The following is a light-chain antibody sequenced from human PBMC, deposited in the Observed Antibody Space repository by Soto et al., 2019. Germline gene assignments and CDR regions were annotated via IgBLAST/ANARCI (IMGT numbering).Light chain of an antibody. Sequence: DIKMTQSPSSLSASVGDSVTITCGASQDISKYLNWYQQKQGKAPKLLIYDASNLETGVPSRFSGSGSGTDVTLTISSLKKEDGATYYCQQKYSTTLTFGGGTKVDIK. CDR2: DAS. CDR1: QDISKY. J-gene: IGKJ4*01. CDR3: QQKYSTTLT. V-gene: IGKV1-33*01.